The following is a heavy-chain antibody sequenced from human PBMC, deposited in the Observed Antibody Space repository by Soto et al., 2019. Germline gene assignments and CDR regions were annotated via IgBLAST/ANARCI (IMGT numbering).Heavy chain of an antibody. Sequence: ASVKVSCKASGYTFTSYYMHWVRQAPGQGLEWMGIINPSGGSTSYAQKFQGRVTMTRDTSTSTVYMELSSLRSEDTAVYYCARVDGDSVYYYYYGMDVWGQGTRVTVS. D-gene: IGHD4-17*01. V-gene: IGHV1-46*01. CDR1: GYTFTSYY. CDR2: INPSGGST. J-gene: IGHJ6*02. CDR3: ARVDGDSVYYYYYGMDV.